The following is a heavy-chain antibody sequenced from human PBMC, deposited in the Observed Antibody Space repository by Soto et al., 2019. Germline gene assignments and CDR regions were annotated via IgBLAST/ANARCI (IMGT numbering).Heavy chain of an antibody. V-gene: IGHV1-2*02. D-gene: IGHD2-15*01. CDR1: GYTFTGYY. J-gene: IGHJ5*02. Sequence: ASVKVSCKASGYTFTGYYMHWVRQAPGQGLEWMGWINPNSGGTNYAQKFQGRVTMTRDTSISTAYMELSRLRSDDTAVYYCARDVWWQQRIYWFDPWGQGTLVTVSS. CDR2: INPNSGGT. CDR3: ARDVWWQQRIYWFDP.